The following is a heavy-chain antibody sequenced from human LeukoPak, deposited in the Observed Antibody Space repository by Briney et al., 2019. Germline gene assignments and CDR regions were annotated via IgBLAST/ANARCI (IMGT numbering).Heavy chain of an antibody. CDR2: IYYNGST. CDR1: GGSISSYY. D-gene: IGHD5-18*01. V-gene: IGHV4-59*12. CDR3: ARDSAMVNFDY. Sequence: PSETLSLTCTVSGGSISSYYWSWIRQPPGKGLEWIGYIYYNGSTNYNPSLKSRVTISVDTSKNQFSLKLSSVTAADAAVYYCARDSAMVNFDYWGQGTLVTVSS. J-gene: IGHJ4*02.